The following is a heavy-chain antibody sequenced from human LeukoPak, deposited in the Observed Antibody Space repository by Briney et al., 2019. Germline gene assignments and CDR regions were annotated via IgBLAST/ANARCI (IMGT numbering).Heavy chain of an antibody. J-gene: IGHJ4*02. CDR3: TRAVAGHPD. Sequence: PSETLSLTCAVSGVPFSNYYWSWVRQSPRQGLEWIGEINHSGYTNYNPSLKSRVTMSIDTSKNQFSLILTSVTAADAGVYYCTRAVAGHPDWGQGTLLTVSS. D-gene: IGHD6-19*01. CDR2: INHSGYT. V-gene: IGHV4-34*01. CDR1: GVPFSNYY.